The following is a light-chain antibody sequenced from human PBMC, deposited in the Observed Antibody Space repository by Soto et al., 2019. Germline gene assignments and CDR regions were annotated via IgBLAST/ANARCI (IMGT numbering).Light chain of an antibody. CDR2: VKSDGSH. CDR1: SGHSSSA. V-gene: IGLV4-69*01. CDR3: QTWGTGIWV. J-gene: IGLJ3*02. Sequence: QLVLTQSPSASASLGASVKLTCTLSSGHSSSAIAWHQQSPAKGPRYLMKVKSDGSHTKGDGIPDRFSGSSSGAERYLTISSLQSEDEADYYCQTWGTGIWVFGGGTKLTVL.